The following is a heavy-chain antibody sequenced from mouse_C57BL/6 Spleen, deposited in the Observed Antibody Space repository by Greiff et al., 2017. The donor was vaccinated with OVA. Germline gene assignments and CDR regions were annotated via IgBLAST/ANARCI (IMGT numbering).Heavy chain of an antibody. CDR1: GYAFSSSW. CDR3: ARESYGNYVVDY. V-gene: IGHV1-82*01. D-gene: IGHD2-1*01. CDR2: IYPGDGDT. J-gene: IGHJ2*01. Sequence: VQLVESGPELVKPGASVKISCKASGYAFSSSWMNWVKQRPGKGLEWIGRIYPGDGDTNYNGKFKGKATLTADKSSSTAYMQLSSLTSEDSAVYFCARESYGNYVVDYWGQGTTLTVSS.